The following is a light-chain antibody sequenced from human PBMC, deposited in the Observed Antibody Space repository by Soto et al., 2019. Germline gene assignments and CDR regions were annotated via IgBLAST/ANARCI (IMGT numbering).Light chain of an antibody. J-gene: IGKJ1*01. CDR2: AAS. V-gene: IGKV1-9*01. CDR3: QQLNSYPRT. CDR1: QGISSY. Sequence: DIQLTQSPSFLSASVGDRVTITCRASQGISSYLAWYQQKPGKAPKLLIYAASTLQSGVPPRFSGSGSGTEFTLTISSLQPEDFATYYCQQLNSYPRTFGQGTRWIS.